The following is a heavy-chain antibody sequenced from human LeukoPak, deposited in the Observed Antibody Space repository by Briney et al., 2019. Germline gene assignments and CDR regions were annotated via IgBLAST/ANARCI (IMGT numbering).Heavy chain of an antibody. CDR2: INHSGST. CDR1: GGSFSGYY. Sequence: SETLSLTCAVYGGSFSGYYWSWIRQPPGKGLEWIGEINHSGSTNYNPSLKSRVTISVDTSKNQFSLKLSSVTAADTAVYYCARTDYYDSSGYYYVGWGQGTLVTVSS. CDR3: ARTDYYDSSGYYYVG. D-gene: IGHD3-22*01. J-gene: IGHJ4*02. V-gene: IGHV4-34*01.